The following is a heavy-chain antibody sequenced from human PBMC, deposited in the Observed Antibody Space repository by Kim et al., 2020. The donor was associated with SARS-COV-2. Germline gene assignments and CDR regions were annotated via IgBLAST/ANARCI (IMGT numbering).Heavy chain of an antibody. J-gene: IGHJ4*02. CDR1: GFPFNSFA. Sequence: GGSLRLSCAASGFPFNSFAMHWVRQAPGKGLEWVAVISSDGTNKYYIDSVKGRFTISRDNSKNTLYMEMNSLGAEDTAVYYCASGNYYDSSGYQFGKTRFDYWGQGTLVTVSS. CDR2: ISSDGTNK. D-gene: IGHD3-22*01. CDR3: ASGNYYDSSGYQFGKTRFDY. V-gene: IGHV3-30-3*01.